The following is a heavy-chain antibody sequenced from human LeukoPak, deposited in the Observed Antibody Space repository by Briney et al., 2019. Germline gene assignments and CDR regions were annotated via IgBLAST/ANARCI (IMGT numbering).Heavy chain of an antibody. V-gene: IGHV3-21*01. CDR3: AREMNDRELDFFYGMDV. CDR1: GFTFSSYS. CDR2: ISSSSSYI. Sequence: GGSLRLSCAASGFTFSSYSMNWGRHGPGEGVELVSSISSSSSYIYYADSVKGRFTISRDNAKNSLYLQMNSLRAEDTAVYFCAREMNDRELDFFYGMDVWGQGTTVTVSS. J-gene: IGHJ6*02. D-gene: IGHD1-1*01.